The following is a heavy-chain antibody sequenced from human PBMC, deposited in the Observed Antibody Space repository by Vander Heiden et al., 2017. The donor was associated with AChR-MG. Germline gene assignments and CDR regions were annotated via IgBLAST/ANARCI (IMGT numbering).Heavy chain of an antibody. V-gene: IGHV3-15*01. Sequence: DVHLVESGGGVVKPGGSLRLSCAVSGFTFKDAWMNWVRQAPGKGLEWIGRIKSNSDGGITDHAAPVKGRFTISRDDSKNTLYLQMDSLKTEDTGVYYCTTLSLWNYVLETWGQGSLVTVSS. CDR1: GFTFKDAW. J-gene: IGHJ5*02. D-gene: IGHD1-7*01. CDR3: TTLSLWNYVLET. CDR2: IKSNSDGGIT.